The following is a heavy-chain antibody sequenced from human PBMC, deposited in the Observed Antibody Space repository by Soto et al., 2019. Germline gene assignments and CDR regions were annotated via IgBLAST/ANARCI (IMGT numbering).Heavy chain of an antibody. V-gene: IGHV1-3*01. D-gene: IGHD3-10*01. J-gene: IGHJ6*02. CDR3: ASRGSGSYGYYYYYYGMDV. CDR1: GYTFTSYA. Sequence: ASVKVSCKASGYTFTSYAMHWVRQAPGQRLEWMGWINAGNGNTKYSQKFQGRVTITRDTSASTAYMELSSLRSEDTAVYYCASRGSGSYGYYYYYYGMDVWGQGTTVTVSS. CDR2: INAGNGNT.